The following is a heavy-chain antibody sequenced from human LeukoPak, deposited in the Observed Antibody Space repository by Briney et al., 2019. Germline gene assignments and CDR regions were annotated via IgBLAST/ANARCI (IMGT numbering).Heavy chain of an antibody. CDR2: TSVGGTST. Sequence: GGSLRLSCAASGLTFSSYAMRWVRQAPGKGLEWVSVTSVGGTSTSYADSVKGRFTISRDRSKDTLYLQMDSLRAEDTAIYYCARFVTESGTRSFDCWGQGTLVTVSP. CDR3: ARFVTESGTRSFDC. D-gene: IGHD6-13*01. V-gene: IGHV3-23*01. J-gene: IGHJ4*02. CDR1: GLTFSSYA.